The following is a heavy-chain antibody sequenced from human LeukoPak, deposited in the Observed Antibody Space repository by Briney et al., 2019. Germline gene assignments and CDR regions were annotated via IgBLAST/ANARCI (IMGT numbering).Heavy chain of an antibody. D-gene: IGHD1-26*01. J-gene: IGHJ6*03. CDR3: ARDPYSGNLGPTYYYYMDV. CDR2: ITTSSAYK. CDR1: GFTFTTYN. Sequence: GGSLRLSCAASGFTFTTYNMNWVRQAPGKGLEWVSAITTSSAYKYYADSVRGRFTISRDNAKNSLYLQMNSLRDDDTAVYYCARDPYSGNLGPTYYYYMDVWGKGTTVTVSS. V-gene: IGHV3-21*01.